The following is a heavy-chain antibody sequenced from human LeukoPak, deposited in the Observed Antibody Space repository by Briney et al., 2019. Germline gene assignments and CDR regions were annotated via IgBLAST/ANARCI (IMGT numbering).Heavy chain of an antibody. J-gene: IGHJ4*02. V-gene: IGHV1-8*01. Sequence: ASVKVSCKASGCTFTGCDINWVRQATGQGLEWMGWMSPNGGNTGYAQKFQGRVTMTRNTSISTAYMELSSLRSEDTAVYYCARGQTRRFLEWLYFDYWGQGTLVTVSS. D-gene: IGHD3-3*01. CDR1: GCTFTGCD. CDR3: ARGQTRRFLEWLYFDY. CDR2: MSPNGGNT.